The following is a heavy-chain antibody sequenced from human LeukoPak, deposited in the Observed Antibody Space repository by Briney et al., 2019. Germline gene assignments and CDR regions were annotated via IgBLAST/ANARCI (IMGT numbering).Heavy chain of an antibody. Sequence: ASVKVSCKASGGSLSDYTISWVRQAPGQGLEWMGGIIPMLGTAKYAQNFQGRVTITTDDPSSTVYMELSSLRFEDTASYFCARDGLLTRTGMDVWGKGTTVTVSS. CDR1: GGSLSDYT. V-gene: IGHV1-69*16. CDR3: ARDGLLTRTGMDV. D-gene: IGHD3/OR15-3a*01. CDR2: IIPMLGTA. J-gene: IGHJ6*03.